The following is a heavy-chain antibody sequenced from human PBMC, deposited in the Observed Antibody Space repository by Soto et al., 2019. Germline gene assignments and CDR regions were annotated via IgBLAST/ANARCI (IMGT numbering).Heavy chain of an antibody. CDR3: AKDRRSRHGSSSCYPSGVYYYYYGMDV. J-gene: IGHJ6*02. D-gene: IGHD6-13*01. Sequence: GVSLRLSCAASGFTFSSYGMHWVRQAPGKGLEWVAVISYDGSNKYYADSVKGRFTISRDNSKNTLYLQMNSLRAEDTAVYYCAKDRRSRHGSSSCYPSGVYYYYYGMDVCGQGTTVTVS. CDR2: ISYDGSNK. V-gene: IGHV3-30*18. CDR1: GFTFSSYG.